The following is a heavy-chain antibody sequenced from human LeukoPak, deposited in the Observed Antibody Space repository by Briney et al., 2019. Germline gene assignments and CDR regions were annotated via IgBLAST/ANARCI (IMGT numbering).Heavy chain of an antibody. Sequence: PGGSLRLSCAASGFTFSDYYMSWIRQAPGKGLEWVSYISSSGSTIYYADSVKGRFTISRDNAKNSLYLQMNSLRAEDTAVYYCARAREPYDILTGYEVPAPFDYWGQGTLVTVSS. J-gene: IGHJ4*02. CDR2: ISSSGSTI. CDR1: GFTFSDYY. CDR3: ARAREPYDILTGYEVPAPFDY. V-gene: IGHV3-11*01. D-gene: IGHD3-9*01.